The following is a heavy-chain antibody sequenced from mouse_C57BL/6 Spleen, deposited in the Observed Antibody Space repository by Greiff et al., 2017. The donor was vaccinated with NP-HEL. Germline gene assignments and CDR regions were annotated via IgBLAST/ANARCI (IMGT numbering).Heavy chain of an antibody. CDR1: GYSFTGYY. CDR3: ARWYSNYAY. CDR2: INPSTGGT. Sequence: VQLQQSGPELVKPGASVKISCKASGYSFTGYYMNWVKQSPEKSLEWIGEINPSTGGTTYNQKFKAKATLTVDKSSSTAYMQLKSLTSEDSAVYYCARWYSNYAYWGQGTLVTVSA. J-gene: IGHJ3*01. V-gene: IGHV1-42*01. D-gene: IGHD2-5*01.